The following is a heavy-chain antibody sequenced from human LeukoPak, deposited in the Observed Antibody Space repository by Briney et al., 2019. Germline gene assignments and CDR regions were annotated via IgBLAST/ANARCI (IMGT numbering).Heavy chain of an antibody. CDR1: GFTFSSYG. J-gene: IGHJ4*02. Sequence: GGSLRLSCAASGFTFSSYGMSWVRQAPGKGLEWVSAISGSGGSTYYADSVKGRFTISRDNAKNSLYLQMNSLRAEDTAVYYCARVTFGGVVPGYYFDYWGQGTLVTVSS. CDR3: ARVTFGGVVPGYYFDY. CDR2: ISGSGGST. D-gene: IGHD3-16*01. V-gene: IGHV3-23*01.